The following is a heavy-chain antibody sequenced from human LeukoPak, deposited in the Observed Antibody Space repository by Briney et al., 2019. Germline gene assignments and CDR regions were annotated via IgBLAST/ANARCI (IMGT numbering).Heavy chain of an antibody. CDR2: IIPILGIA. Sequence: SVKVSSKASGGTFSSYAISWVRKAPGQGLEWMGRIIPILGIANYAQKFQGRVTITADKSTSTAYMELSSLRSEDTAVYYCARQGDLYYDSSGTDWGQGTLVTVSS. V-gene: IGHV1-69*04. D-gene: IGHD3-22*01. CDR1: GGTFSSYA. CDR3: ARQGDLYYDSSGTD. J-gene: IGHJ4*02.